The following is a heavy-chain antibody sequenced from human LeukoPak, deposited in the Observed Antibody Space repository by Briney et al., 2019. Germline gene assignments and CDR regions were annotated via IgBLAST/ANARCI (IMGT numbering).Heavy chain of an antibody. Sequence: PGGSLRLSCAAPGFTFSDYYMSWIRQAPGKGLELVAYISSSSSSTNYADSVKGRFTISRDNAKNSLYLQMNSLRAEDTAVYYCARVPGKYAFDIWGQGTMVTVSA. CDR2: ISSSSSST. D-gene: IGHD3-10*01. V-gene: IGHV3-11*05. CDR3: ARVPGKYAFDI. J-gene: IGHJ3*02. CDR1: GFTFSDYY.